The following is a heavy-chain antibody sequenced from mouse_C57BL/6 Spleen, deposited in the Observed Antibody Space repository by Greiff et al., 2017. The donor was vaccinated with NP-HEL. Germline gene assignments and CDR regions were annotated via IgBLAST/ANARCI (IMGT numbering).Heavy chain of an antibody. CDR3: ARVGFYYGSSEDYFDY. CDR1: GYAFTNYL. D-gene: IGHD1-1*01. Sequence: VQLQQSGAELVRPGTSVKVSCKASGYAFTNYLIEWVKQRPGQGLEWIGVINPGSGGTNYNEKFKGKATLTADKSSSTAYMQLSSLTSEDSAVYFCARVGFYYGSSEDYFDYWGQGTTLTVSS. J-gene: IGHJ2*01. CDR2: INPGSGGT. V-gene: IGHV1-54*01.